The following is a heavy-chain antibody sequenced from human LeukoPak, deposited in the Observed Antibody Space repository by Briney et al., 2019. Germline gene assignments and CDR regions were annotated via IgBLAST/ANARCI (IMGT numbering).Heavy chain of an antibody. CDR2: IYYSGST. CDR3: ARVAAQGWLGVDY. D-gene: IGHD6-6*01. J-gene: IGHJ4*02. CDR1: GGSLSRGDYY. V-gene: IGHV4-30-4*01. Sequence: PSQTLSLTCTVSGGSLSRGDYYWRWLRQPPGTGLEWIGYIYYSGSTYYNPSLKSRVTISVDTSKNQFSLKLSSVTAADTAVYYCARVAAQGWLGVDYWGQGTLVTVSS.